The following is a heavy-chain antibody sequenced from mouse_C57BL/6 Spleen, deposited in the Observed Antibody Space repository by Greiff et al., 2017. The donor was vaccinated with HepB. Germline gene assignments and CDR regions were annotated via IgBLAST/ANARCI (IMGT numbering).Heavy chain of an antibody. CDR1: GFSLTSYA. Sequence: VKVVESGPGLVAPSQSLSITCTVSGFSLTSYAISWVRQPPGKGLEWLGVIWTGGGTNYNSALKSRLSISKDNSKSQVFLKMNSLQTDDTARYYCDRSSYDYDERTFAYWGQGTLVTVSA. CDR2: IWTGGGT. V-gene: IGHV2-9-1*01. D-gene: IGHD2-4*01. CDR3: DRSSYDYDERTFAY. J-gene: IGHJ3*01.